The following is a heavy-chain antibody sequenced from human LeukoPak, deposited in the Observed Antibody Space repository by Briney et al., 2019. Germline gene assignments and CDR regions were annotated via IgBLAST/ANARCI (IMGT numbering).Heavy chain of an antibody. CDR1: GGSISSGDYY. CDR3: ARETGGGAFDM. D-gene: IGHD3-10*01. J-gene: IGHJ3*02. CDR2: IYYSGST. V-gene: IGHV4-30-4*02. Sequence: SETLSLTCTVSGGSISSGDYYWSWIRQPPWEGLEWIGYIYYSGSTYYIPSLKSRVTISVDTSKNQFSLKLSSVTAADTAVYYCARETGGGAFDMWGQGTMVTVSS.